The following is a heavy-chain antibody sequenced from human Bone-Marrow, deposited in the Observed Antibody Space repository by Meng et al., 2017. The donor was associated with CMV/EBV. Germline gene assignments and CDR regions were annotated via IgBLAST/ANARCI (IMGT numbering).Heavy chain of an antibody. Sequence: ASVKVSCKASGYTFTSYYMHWVRQAPGQGLEWMGIINPSGGSTSYAQKFQGRVTMTRDTSISTAYMELSRLRSDDTAVYYCARDLGAGVKPTLAVDYWGQGTLVTVSS. V-gene: IGHV1-46*01. CDR3: ARDLGAGVKPTLAVDY. D-gene: IGHD3-10*01. CDR2: INPSGGST. J-gene: IGHJ4*02. CDR1: GYTFTSYY.